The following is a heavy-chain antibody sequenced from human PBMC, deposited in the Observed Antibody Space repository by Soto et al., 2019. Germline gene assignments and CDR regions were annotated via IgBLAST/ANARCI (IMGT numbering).Heavy chain of an antibody. CDR1: GFTFTSYA. Sequence: PGGSLRLSCAASGFTFTSYAMNWVRQAPGQGLEWVSTISYSGHTTYYADSVKGRFTISRDNSNNTLYLQMDSLRGEDTAVYYCAKGETLLEAGTWWFDPWGQGTLVTVSS. J-gene: IGHJ5*02. CDR3: AKGETLLEAGTWWFDP. D-gene: IGHD6-13*01. CDR2: ISYSGHTT. V-gene: IGHV3-23*01.